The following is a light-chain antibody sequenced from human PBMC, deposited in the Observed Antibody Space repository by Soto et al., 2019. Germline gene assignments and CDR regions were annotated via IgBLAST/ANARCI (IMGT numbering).Light chain of an antibody. J-gene: IGLJ2*01. CDR3: SSYAGSNIVV. Sequence: QSVLTRPPSASGSPGQSVTISCTGTSSDVGGYNFVSWYQQHPGKAPKLMIYEVSERPSGVPDRFSGSKSGNTASLTVSGLQAEDEADYYCSSYAGSNIVVFGGGTQLTVL. CDR2: EVS. V-gene: IGLV2-8*01. CDR1: SSDVGGYNF.